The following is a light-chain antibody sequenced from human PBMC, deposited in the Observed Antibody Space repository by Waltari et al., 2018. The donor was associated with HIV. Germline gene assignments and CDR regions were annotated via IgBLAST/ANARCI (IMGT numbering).Light chain of an antibody. CDR2: RND. Sequence: SVLTQPPSASGTPGQRVSISCSGSSSHIGSNYVYWYQQLPGPAPKLLMYRNDERHSGVPDRCSGSKAGTSGSLAISELRSEDEADYYWAAWDDSRSAWVCGGGTKLTVL. CDR3: AAWDDSRSAWV. V-gene: IGLV1-47*01. CDR1: SSHIGSNY. J-gene: IGLJ3*02.